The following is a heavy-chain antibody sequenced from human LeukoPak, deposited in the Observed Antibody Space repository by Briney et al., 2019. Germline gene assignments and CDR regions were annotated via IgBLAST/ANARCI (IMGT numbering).Heavy chain of an antibody. Sequence: AGGSLRLSCAASGFTFSSYAMSWVRQAPGKGLEWVSTLSGSGGSTYYADSVEGRFTISRDNSKNTLYLQMNSLRAEDTAVYYCARVRDGDYVGGVDYWGQGTLVTVSS. CDR2: LSGSGGST. CDR1: GFTFSSYA. D-gene: IGHD4-17*01. J-gene: IGHJ4*02. CDR3: ARVRDGDYVGGVDY. V-gene: IGHV3-23*01.